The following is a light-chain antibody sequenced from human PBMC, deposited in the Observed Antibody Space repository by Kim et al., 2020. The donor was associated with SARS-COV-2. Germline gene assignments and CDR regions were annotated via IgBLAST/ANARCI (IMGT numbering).Light chain of an antibody. CDR1: SSDVGGYNY. V-gene: IGLV2-11*01. CDR3: CSYAGSYTRV. Sequence: QSALTQPRSVSGSPGQSVTISCTGTSSDVGGYNYVSWYQQHPGKAPKLTIYDVSKRPSGVPDRFSGSKSGNTASLTISGLQAEDEADYYCCSYAGSYTRVFGGGTQLTVL. CDR2: DVS. J-gene: IGLJ3*02.